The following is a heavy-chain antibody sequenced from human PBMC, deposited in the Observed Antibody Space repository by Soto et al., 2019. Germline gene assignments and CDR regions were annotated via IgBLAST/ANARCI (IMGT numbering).Heavy chain of an antibody. V-gene: IGHV4-38-2*01. D-gene: IGHD2-2*01. CDR2: LYHIGST. J-gene: IGHJ6*02. CDR1: GYSISSGNY. Sequence: SETLSLTCAVSGYSISSGNYWAWIRQPPGRGLEWIGSLYHIGSTHYNTSLKSRVTISVDTSKNHFSLELSSVTAADTAIHYCRSSTSCYDESCVDVWGQGTMVTVSS. CDR3: RSSTSCYDESCVDV.